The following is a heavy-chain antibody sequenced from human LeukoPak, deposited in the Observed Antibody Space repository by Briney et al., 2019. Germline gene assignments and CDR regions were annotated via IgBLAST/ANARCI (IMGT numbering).Heavy chain of an antibody. CDR1: GYTFTSYY. J-gene: IGHJ3*02. Sequence: PLASVKVSRKASGYTFTSYYMHWVRQAPGQGLEWMGIINPSGGSTSYAQKFQGRVTMTRDTSTSTVYMELSSLRSEDTAVYYCARDLGDSSSNDDAFDIWGQGTMVTVSS. D-gene: IGHD6-6*01. CDR2: INPSGGST. V-gene: IGHV1-46*01. CDR3: ARDLGDSSSNDDAFDI.